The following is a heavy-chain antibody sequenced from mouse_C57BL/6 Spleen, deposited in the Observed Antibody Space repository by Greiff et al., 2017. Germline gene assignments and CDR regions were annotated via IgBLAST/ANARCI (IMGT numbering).Heavy chain of an antibody. CDR3: ARGGLGRYYCDY. Sequence: DVQLQESGPELVKPGASVKMSCKASGYTFTDYYMHWVKQSHGKSLEWIGYIYPNNGGNGYNQKFKGKATLTVDKSSSTAYMELRSLTSEDSAVDYCARGGLGRYYCDYWGQGTTLTVSS. D-gene: IGHD4-1*01. J-gene: IGHJ2*01. CDR2: IYPNNGGN. CDR1: GYTFTDYY. V-gene: IGHV1-34*01.